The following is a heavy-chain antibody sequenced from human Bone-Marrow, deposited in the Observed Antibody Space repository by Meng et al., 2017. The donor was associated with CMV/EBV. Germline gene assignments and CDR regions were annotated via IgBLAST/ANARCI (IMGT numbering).Heavy chain of an antibody. V-gene: IGHV1-69*05. Sequence: SVKVSCKASGGTFSSYAISWVRQAPGQGLEWMGGIIPIFGTANYAQKFQGRVTITTDESTSTAYMELSSLRSEDTAVYYCARDSRRSSGRGWFDFWSGMAVWGRGPTVTGSS. J-gene: IGHJ6*01. CDR1: GGTFSSYA. CDR3: ARDSRRSSGRGWFDFWSGMAV. CDR2: IIPIFGTA. D-gene: IGHD3-3*01.